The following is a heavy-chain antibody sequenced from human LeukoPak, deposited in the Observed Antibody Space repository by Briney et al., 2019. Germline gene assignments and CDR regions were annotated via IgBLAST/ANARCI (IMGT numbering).Heavy chain of an antibody. J-gene: IGHJ6*03. D-gene: IGHD5-12*01. CDR2: ISSSSSYI. V-gene: IGHV3-21*01. Sequence: GGSLRLSCAASGFTFSSYSMNWVRQAPGKGLEWVSSISSSSSYIYYADSVKGRFTISRDNAKNSLYLQMNSLRAEDTAVYYCARGGYDWSSFGWGLVHMDVWGKGTTVTVSS. CDR1: GFTFSSYS. CDR3: ARGGYDWSSFGWGLVHMDV.